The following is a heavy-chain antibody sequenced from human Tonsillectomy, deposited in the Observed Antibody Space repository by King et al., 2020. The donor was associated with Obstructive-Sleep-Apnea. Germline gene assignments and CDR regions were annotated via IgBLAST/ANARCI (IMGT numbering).Heavy chain of an antibody. J-gene: IGHJ4*02. CDR1: GFTFDDYA. V-gene: IGHV3-43D*03. D-gene: IGHD2-21*01. CDR2: ISWDGGST. Sequence: VQLVESGGVVVRPGGSLRLSCAASGFTFDDYALHWVRQAPGKGLEWVSLISWDGGSTYYADSVKGRFTISRDNSKNSLYLQMNSLRAEDTALYYCAKTIVYGWGWVDYWGQGTLVTVSS. CDR3: AKTIVYGWGWVDY.